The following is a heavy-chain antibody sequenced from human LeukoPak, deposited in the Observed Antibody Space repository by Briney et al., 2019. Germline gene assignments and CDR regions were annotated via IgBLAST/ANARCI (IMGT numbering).Heavy chain of an antibody. V-gene: IGHV3-11*01. D-gene: IGHD4-17*01. J-gene: IGHJ3*02. CDR1: GFTFSDYY. CDR2: ISSSGSTI. Sequence: GGSLRLSCAASGFTFSDYYMSWIRQAPGKGLDWVSYISSSGSTIYYADSVKGRFTISRDNAKNSLYLQMNSLRAEDTAVYYCARVPTVTSTHDAFDIWGQGTMVTVSS. CDR3: ARVPTVTSTHDAFDI.